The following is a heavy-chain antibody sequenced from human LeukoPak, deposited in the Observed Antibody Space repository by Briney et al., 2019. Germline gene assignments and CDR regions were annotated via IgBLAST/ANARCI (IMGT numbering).Heavy chain of an antibody. V-gene: IGHV3-48*04. D-gene: IGHD2/OR15-2a*01. CDR3: AGSPFPYYAQINWFDP. J-gene: IGHJ5*02. Sequence: GGSLRLSCAASGFTFSSYSMNWVRQAPGKGLEWVSYISSSSSAIYYADSVKGRFTISRDNAKNSLYLQMNSLRAEDTAVYYCAGSPFPYYAQINWFDPWGQGTLVTVSS. CDR2: ISSSSSAI. CDR1: GFTFSSYS.